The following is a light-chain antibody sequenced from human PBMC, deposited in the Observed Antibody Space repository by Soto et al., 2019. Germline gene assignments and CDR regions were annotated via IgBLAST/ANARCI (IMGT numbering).Light chain of an antibody. CDR2: YDS. CDR1: NIGSKS. CDR3: QVWDSSSDHHWV. J-gene: IGLJ3*02. V-gene: IGLV3-21*04. Sequence: SYELTQPPSVSVAPGKTARITCGGNNIGSKSMHWYQQKPGQAPVLVIYYDSDRPSGIPERFSGSNSGNTATLTISRVEAGDEADYYCQVWDSSSDHHWVFGGGTKLTVL.